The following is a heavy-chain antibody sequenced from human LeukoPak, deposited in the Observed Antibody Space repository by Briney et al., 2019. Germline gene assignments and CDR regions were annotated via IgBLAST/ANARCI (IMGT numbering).Heavy chain of an antibody. CDR2: IYYSGRT. CDR1: GGSLNISSYY. Sequence: SEALSLTCTVSGGSLNISSYYWGWIRQPPGKGLEWIGSIYYSGRTYYNPSLKIRVTIFVDTSKNQFSLKLNSVTAADTAVYYCARSQATAMVSDYWGQGTLVTVSS. V-gene: IGHV4-39*01. D-gene: IGHD2-2*01. J-gene: IGHJ4*02. CDR3: ARSQATAMVSDY.